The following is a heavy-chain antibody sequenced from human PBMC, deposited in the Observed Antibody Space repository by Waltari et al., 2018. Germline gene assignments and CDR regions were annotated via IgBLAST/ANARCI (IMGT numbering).Heavy chain of an antibody. CDR1: GGSISSYY. CDR2: IYYSGST. Sequence: QVQLQESGPGLVKPSETLSLTCTVSGGSISSYYWSWIRQPPGKGLEWIGYIYYSGSTNYNPSLKSRVTISVDTSKNQFSLKLSSVTAADTAVYYCARLRGPPFSYYYMDVWGKGTTVTISS. D-gene: IGHD4-17*01. CDR3: ARLRGPPFSYYYMDV. V-gene: IGHV4-59*08. J-gene: IGHJ6*03.